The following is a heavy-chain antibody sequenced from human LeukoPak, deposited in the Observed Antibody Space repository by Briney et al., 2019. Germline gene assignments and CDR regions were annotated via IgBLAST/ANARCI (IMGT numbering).Heavy chain of an antibody. CDR3: ARSGIAVAGTGFDY. CDR2: TYYRSKWYN. V-gene: IGHV6-1*01. J-gene: IGHJ4*02. D-gene: IGHD6-19*01. Sequence: SRTLSLTCAISGDSVSSNSAAWNWIRQSPSSGLEWLGRTYYRSKWYNDYAVSVKSRITINPDTSKNQFSLQLNSVTPEDTAVYYCARSGIAVAGTGFDYWGQGTLVTVSS. CDR1: GDSVSSNSAA.